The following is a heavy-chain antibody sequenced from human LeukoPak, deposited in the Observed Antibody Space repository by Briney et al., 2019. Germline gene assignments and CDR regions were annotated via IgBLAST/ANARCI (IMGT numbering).Heavy chain of an antibody. CDR3: TTDYPRDSTGY. CDR2: IKRQSDGGTT. V-gene: IGHV3-15*01. J-gene: IGHJ4*02. Sequence: GGSLRLSCAASGFTFTNARMSWVRQAPGKGPEWVGRIKRQSDGGTTDYAAPVKGRFTISRDDSKNTLYLQMDSLKTEDTAVYYCTTDYPRDSTGYWGQGTLVTVSS. CDR1: GFTFTNAR. D-gene: IGHD4-11*01.